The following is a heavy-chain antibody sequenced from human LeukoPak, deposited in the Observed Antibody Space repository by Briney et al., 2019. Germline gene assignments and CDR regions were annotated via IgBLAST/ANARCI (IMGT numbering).Heavy chain of an antibody. Sequence: PGRSLRLSCAASGFTFSTASLHWVRQAPGRGLEWVSAFETGVGTYYPDSLRGRFTISRDNSKNTLFLQMNSLRAEDTAVYYCARSSGWWSLDYWGQGTLVTVSS. CDR3: ARSSGWWSLDY. D-gene: IGHD6-19*01. J-gene: IGHJ4*02. CDR1: GFTFSTAS. CDR2: FETGVGT. V-gene: IGHV3-23*01.